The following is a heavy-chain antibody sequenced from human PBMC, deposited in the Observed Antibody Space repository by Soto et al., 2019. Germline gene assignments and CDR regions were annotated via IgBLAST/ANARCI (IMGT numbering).Heavy chain of an antibody. CDR1: GFTFSSYG. J-gene: IGHJ6*03. CDR2: IWYDGSNK. V-gene: IGHV3-33*01. CDR3: ARVRGGGSGSYSVYYYYYMDV. D-gene: IGHD3-10*01. Sequence: GGSLRLSCAASGFTFSSYGMHWVRQAPGKGLEWVAVIWYDGSNKYYADSVKGRFTISRDNSKNTLYLQMNSLRAEDTAVYYCARVRGGGSGSYSVYYYYYMDVWGKGTTVTVSS.